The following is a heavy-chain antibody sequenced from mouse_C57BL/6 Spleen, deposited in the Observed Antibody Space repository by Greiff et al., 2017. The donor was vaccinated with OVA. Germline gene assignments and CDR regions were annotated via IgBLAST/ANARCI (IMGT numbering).Heavy chain of an antibody. CDR2: IYPGDGDT. V-gene: IGHV1-80*01. D-gene: IGHD1-1*01. J-gene: IGHJ2*01. Sequence: VKLQESGAELVKPGASVKISCKASGYAFSSYWMNWVKQRPGKGLEWIGQIYPGDGDTNYNGKFKGKATLTADKSSSTAYMQLSSLTSEDSAVYFCARSGITTVVAKHWGQGTTLTVSS. CDR1: GYAFSSYW. CDR3: ARSGITTVVAKH.